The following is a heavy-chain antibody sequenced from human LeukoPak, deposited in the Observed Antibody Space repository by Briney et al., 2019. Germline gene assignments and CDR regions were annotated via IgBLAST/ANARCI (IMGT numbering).Heavy chain of an antibody. CDR2: INAGNGNT. Sequence: ASVKVSCKASGYTFTDYFMNWMRQAPGQRLEWMGWINAGNGNTKYSQKLQGRVTITADQSTRTAYMDLSSLRSGDTAVYYCGRVPSTTVLRGVMGWFDPWGQGTLVTVSS. D-gene: IGHD3-10*01. CDR3: GRVPSTTVLRGVMGWFDP. J-gene: IGHJ5*02. V-gene: IGHV1/OR15-3*02. CDR1: GYTFTDYF.